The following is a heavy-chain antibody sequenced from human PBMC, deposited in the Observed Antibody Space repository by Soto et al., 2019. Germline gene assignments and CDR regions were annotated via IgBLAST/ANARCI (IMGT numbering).Heavy chain of an antibody. Sequence: KTSETLSLTCTVSGGSISSGGYYWSWIRQHPGKGLEWIGYIYYSGSTYYNPSLKSRVTISVDTSKNQFSLKLSSVTAADTAVYYCARVTEGGNDAFDIWGQGTMVTVSS. CDR1: GGSISSGGYY. CDR2: IYYSGST. J-gene: IGHJ3*02. CDR3: ARVTEGGNDAFDI. D-gene: IGHD3-16*01. V-gene: IGHV4-31*03.